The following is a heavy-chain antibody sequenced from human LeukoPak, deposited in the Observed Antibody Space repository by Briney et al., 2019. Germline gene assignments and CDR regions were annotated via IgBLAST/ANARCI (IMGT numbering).Heavy chain of an antibody. CDR2: INPSGGST. J-gene: IGHJ4*02. CDR1: GYTFTSYY. CDR3: ARPLYYGSGSIIPGY. V-gene: IGHV1-46*01. Sequence: GASVKVSCKASGYTFTSYYMHWVRQAPGQGLEWMGIINPSGGSTSYAQKFQGRVTMTRDTSTSTVCMELSSLRSEDTAVYCCARPLYYGSGSIIPGYWGQGTLVTVSS. D-gene: IGHD3-10*01.